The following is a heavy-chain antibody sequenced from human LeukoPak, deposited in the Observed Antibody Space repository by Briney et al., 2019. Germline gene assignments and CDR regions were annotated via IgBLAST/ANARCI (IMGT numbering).Heavy chain of an antibody. Sequence: SETLSLTCIVSGGSISGYYWSWIRQPPGKGLEWIGHTFSSGATTYNPSLKCRVTISVDTSRSQFSLNLRSVTAADTAVYYCARRSRDGYFLDSWGQGTLVTVSS. CDR2: TFSSGAT. V-gene: IGHV4-4*09. J-gene: IGHJ4*02. CDR3: ARRSRDGYFLDS. CDR1: GGSISGYY. D-gene: IGHD5-24*01.